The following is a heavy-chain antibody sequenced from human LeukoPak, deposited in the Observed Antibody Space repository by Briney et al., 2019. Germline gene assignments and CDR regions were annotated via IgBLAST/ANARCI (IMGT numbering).Heavy chain of an antibody. CDR2: IYYSGST. Sequence: SETLSLTCTVSGGSVSSGIYYWSWIRQPPGTGLEWIGYIYYSGSTNYNPSLKSRVTISVDTSKNQFSLKLSSVTAADTAVYYCARVDILTGYYLDYWGQGTLVTVSS. V-gene: IGHV4-61*01. CDR3: ARVDILTGYYLDY. J-gene: IGHJ4*02. D-gene: IGHD3-9*01. CDR1: GGSVSSGIYY.